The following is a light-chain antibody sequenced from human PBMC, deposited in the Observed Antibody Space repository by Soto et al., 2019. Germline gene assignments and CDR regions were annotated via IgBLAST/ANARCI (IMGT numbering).Light chain of an antibody. Sequence: QSALTQPRSVSGSPGQSVTISCTGTSSDVGDYNYVSWCQQYPGKAPKLMIYDVSQRPSGVPDRFSGSKSGNTASLTISGLQGGDEADYYCCSYAGSYYVFGTGTK. CDR1: SSDVGDYNY. CDR2: DVS. CDR3: CSYAGSYYV. J-gene: IGLJ1*01. V-gene: IGLV2-11*01.